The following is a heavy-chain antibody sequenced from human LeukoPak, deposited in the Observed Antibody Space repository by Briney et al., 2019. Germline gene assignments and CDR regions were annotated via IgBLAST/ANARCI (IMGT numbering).Heavy chain of an antibody. V-gene: IGHV3-7*03. CDR3: ARDQYYYDSSGYRFDY. CDR1: GFTFSSYW. Sequence: GGSLRLSCAASGFTFSSYWMSWVRQAPGKGLEWVANIKQDGSERYYVDSVKGRFTLSRDNAKNSLYLQMNSLRAEDTAVYYCARDQYYYDSSGYRFDYWGQGTLVTVSS. CDR2: IKQDGSER. J-gene: IGHJ4*02. D-gene: IGHD3-22*01.